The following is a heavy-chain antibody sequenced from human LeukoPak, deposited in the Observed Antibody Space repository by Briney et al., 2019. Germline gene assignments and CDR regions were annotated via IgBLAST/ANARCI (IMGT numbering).Heavy chain of an antibody. V-gene: IGHV4-59*08. CDR3: ARHETYYYDI. CDR2: IYYSGST. J-gene: IGHJ3*02. D-gene: IGHD3-10*01. Sequence: SETLSLTGTVSGGSISSYYWSWIRQPPGKGLEWIGYIYYSGSTNYNPSLKSRVTISVDTSKNQFSLKLSSVTAADTAVYYCARHETYYYDIWGQGTMVTVSS. CDR1: GGSISSYY.